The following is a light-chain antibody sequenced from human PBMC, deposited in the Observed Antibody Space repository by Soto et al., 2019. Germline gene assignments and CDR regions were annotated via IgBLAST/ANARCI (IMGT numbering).Light chain of an antibody. CDR1: SSDVGGYNY. J-gene: IGLJ1*01. CDR3: CSYSGSYTFGV. Sequence: QSALPQPRSVSGSPGQSVTISCTGTSSDVGGYNYVSWYQQHPGKAPKLMIYDVSKRPSGVPDRFSGSKSGNTASLTISGVQAEDEADYYCCSYSGSYTFGVFGTGTKVTVL. CDR2: DVS. V-gene: IGLV2-11*01.